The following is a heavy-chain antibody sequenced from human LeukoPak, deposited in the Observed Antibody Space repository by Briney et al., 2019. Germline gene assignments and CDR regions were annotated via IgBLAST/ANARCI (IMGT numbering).Heavy chain of an antibody. CDR2: IYYSGST. D-gene: IGHD2-15*01. CDR3: ARVRCSGGSCYFDY. Sequence: SETLSLTCTVSGGSISSSSYYWGWIRQPPGKGLEWIGSIYYSGSTYYNPSLKSRVTISVDTSKNQFSLKLSSVTAADTAVYYCARVRCSGGSCYFDYWGQGTLVTVSS. V-gene: IGHV4-39*07. CDR1: GGSISSSSYY. J-gene: IGHJ4*02.